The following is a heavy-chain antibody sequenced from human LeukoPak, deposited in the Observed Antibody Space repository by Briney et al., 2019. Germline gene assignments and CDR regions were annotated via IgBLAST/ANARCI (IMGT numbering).Heavy chain of an antibody. CDR3: AKGFDY. CDR2: ISYDGSNK. Sequence: GRSLRLSCAASGFTFSIYGMLGVRPARGKGLECVAVISYDGSNKYYADSVKGRFTISRDNSKNTLYLQMNRLRAEDTAVYYCAKGFDYWGEGSLVTVSS. CDR1: GFTFSIYG. J-gene: IGHJ4*02. V-gene: IGHV3-30*18.